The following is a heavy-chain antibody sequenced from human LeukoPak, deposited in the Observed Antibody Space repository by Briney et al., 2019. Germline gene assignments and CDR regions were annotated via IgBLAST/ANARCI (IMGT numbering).Heavy chain of an antibody. CDR3: ARGRRYYYDSSGYPGSYYYMDV. D-gene: IGHD3-22*01. Sequence: SETLSLTCAVYGGSFSGYYWSWIRQPPGKGLEWIGEINHSGSTNYNPSLKSRVTISVDTSKNQFSLKLSSVTAADTAVYYCARGRRYYYDSSGYPGSYYYMDVWGKGTTVTVSS. V-gene: IGHV4-34*01. J-gene: IGHJ6*03. CDR2: INHSGST. CDR1: GGSFSGYY.